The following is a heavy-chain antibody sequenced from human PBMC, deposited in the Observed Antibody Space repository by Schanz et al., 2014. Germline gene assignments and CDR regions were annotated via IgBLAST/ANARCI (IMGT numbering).Heavy chain of an antibody. V-gene: IGHV3-21*01. CDR2: ISSTSSYI. CDR3: VPMSIAAH. CDR1: GFTFSNHG. J-gene: IGHJ4*02. D-gene: IGHD6-6*01. Sequence: EVQLVESGGGLIQPGGSLRLSCAASGFTFSNHGMHWVRQSPGKGLEWVSSISSTSSYIFYADSVKGRFTISRDNAKNSLYLQMNSLRAEDTAVYYCVPMSIAAHWGQGTLVTVSS.